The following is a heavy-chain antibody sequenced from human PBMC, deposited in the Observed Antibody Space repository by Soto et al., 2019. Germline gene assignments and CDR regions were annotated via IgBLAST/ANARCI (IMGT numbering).Heavy chain of an antibody. CDR1: GGPISSSNW. CDR3: ARGFHYYDSSGSYYFDY. V-gene: IGHV4-4*02. CDR2: TYHSGST. Sequence: SETLSLTCAVSGGPISSSNWWSWVRQSPGKGLEWIGETYHSGSTNYNLSLKSRLTISVDKSKNQFSLKLTSVTAADTAVYYCARGFHYYDSSGSYYFDYWGQGTLVTVSS. J-gene: IGHJ4*02. D-gene: IGHD3-22*01.